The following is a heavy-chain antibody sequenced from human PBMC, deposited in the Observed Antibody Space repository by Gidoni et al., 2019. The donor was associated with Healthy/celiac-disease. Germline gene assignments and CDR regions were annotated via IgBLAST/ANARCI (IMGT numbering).Heavy chain of an antibody. CDR1: GGSFSGYY. Sequence: QVPLQQWGAGLLKPSETLSLTCAVYGGSFSGYYWSWIRQPPGKGLEWIGEINHSGSTNYNPSRKSRVTISVDTSENQCSRKLSSVTAADTAVYYCARRVYDFWSGYYLDYWGQGTLVTVSS. J-gene: IGHJ4*02. D-gene: IGHD3-3*01. CDR3: ARRVYDFWSGYYLDY. V-gene: IGHV4-34*01. CDR2: INHSGST.